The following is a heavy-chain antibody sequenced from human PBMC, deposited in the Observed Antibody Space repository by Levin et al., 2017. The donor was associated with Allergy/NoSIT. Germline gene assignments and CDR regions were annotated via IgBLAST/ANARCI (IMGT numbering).Heavy chain of an antibody. CDR3: ASGDYWSGSRWDY. CDR2: ISSSSSYI. Sequence: GESLKISCAASGFTFSSYSMNWVRQAPGKGLEWVSSISSSSSYIYYADSVKGRFTISRDNAKNSLYLQMNSLRAEDTAVYYCASGDYWSGSRWDYWGQGTLVTVSS. CDR1: GFTFSSYS. V-gene: IGHV3-21*01. J-gene: IGHJ4*02. D-gene: IGHD3-3*01.